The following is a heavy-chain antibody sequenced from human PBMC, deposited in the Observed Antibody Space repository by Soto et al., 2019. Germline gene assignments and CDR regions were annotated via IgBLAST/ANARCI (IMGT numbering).Heavy chain of an antibody. J-gene: IGHJ4*02. V-gene: IGHV4-34*01. CDR3: ARDGYSSGWWNY. D-gene: IGHD6-19*01. Sequence: SETLSLTCAVYGGSFSGYYWSWIRQPPGKGLEWIGEINHSGSTNYNPSLKSRVTISVDTSKNQFSLKLSSVTAADTAVYYCARDGYSSGWWNYWGQGTLVTVSS. CDR1: GGSFSGYY. CDR2: INHSGST.